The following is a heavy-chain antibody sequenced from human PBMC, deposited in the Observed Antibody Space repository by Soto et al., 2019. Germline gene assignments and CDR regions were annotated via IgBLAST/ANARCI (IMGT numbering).Heavy chain of an antibody. CDR2: IESKAFGGTT. V-gene: IGHV3-49*02. CDR3: NGRHCIFFFQAEDGIRDL. Sequence: CKAAGKGMNWVGFIESKAFGGTTEYAASVKGRFTFSRDDFKTIAYLLMNSLRTEDTAVYYCNGRHCIFFFQAEDGIRDL. J-gene: IGHJ2*01. D-gene: IGHD1-26*01.